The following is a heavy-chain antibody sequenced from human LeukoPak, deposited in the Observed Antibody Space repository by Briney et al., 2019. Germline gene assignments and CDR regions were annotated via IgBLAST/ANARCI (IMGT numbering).Heavy chain of an antibody. CDR3: ARDGRTVTWFDP. CDR1: GYTFTGYY. D-gene: IGHD2-15*01. J-gene: IGHJ5*02. CDR2: INPHSGGT. Sequence: ASVKVSCKASGYTFTGYYIHWVRQAPGQGLEWMGWINPHSGGTNYAQKFQGGVTMTRDTSITTAYMELRSLRSDDTAVYYCARDGRTVTWFDPWGQGTLVTVSS. V-gene: IGHV1-2*02.